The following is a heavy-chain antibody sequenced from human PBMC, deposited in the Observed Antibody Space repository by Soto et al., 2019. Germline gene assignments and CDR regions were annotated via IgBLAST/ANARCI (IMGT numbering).Heavy chain of an antibody. V-gene: IGHV2-5*02. D-gene: IGHD3-22*01. Sequence: QITLKESGPPLVKPTQTLTLTCTFSGFSLSTSGVGVGWIRQPPGKALEWLALIYWDDDKRYSPSLKSRLTIDEATPKNQVVLTMANMDAVDTATYYGAHRPKRRAMIVVADDAFDIWGQGTMVTVSS. J-gene: IGHJ3*02. CDR1: GFSLSTSGVG. CDR3: AHRPKRRAMIVVADDAFDI. CDR2: IYWDDDK.